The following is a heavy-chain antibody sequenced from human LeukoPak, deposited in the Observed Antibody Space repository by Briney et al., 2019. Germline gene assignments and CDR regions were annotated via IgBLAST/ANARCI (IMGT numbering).Heavy chain of an antibody. V-gene: IGHV3-30*02. Sequence: GGSLRLSCAASGFTFSSYGMHWVRQAPGKGLGWVAFIRYDGSNKYYADSVKGRFTISRDNSKNTLYLQMNSLRAEDTAVYYCAKDSTLGEWLYYYYYYMDVWGKGTTVTVSS. J-gene: IGHJ6*03. D-gene: IGHD3-16*01. CDR3: AKDSTLGEWLYYYYYYMDV. CDR2: IRYDGSNK. CDR1: GFTFSSYG.